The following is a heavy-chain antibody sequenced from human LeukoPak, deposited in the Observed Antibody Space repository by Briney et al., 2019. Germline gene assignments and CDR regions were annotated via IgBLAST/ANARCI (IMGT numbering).Heavy chain of an antibody. D-gene: IGHD2-2*01. CDR3: AKDSIVVVPAAPGTPYFQH. CDR2: ISGSGGST. J-gene: IGHJ1*01. CDR1: GFTVSSNY. V-gene: IGHV3-23*01. Sequence: GGSLRLSCAASGFTVSSNYMSWVRQAPGKGLEWVSAISGSGGSTYYADSVKGRFTISRDNSKNTLYLQMNSLRAEDTAVYYCAKDSIVVVPAAPGTPYFQHWGQGTLVTVSS.